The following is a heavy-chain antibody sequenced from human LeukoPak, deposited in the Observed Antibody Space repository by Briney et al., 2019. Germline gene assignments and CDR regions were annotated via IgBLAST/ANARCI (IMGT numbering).Heavy chain of an antibody. CDR1: GYTFTGYY. D-gene: IGHD4-17*01. CDR3: ARGVQGYGPTLYYFDY. CDR2: INPDSGAT. J-gene: IGHJ4*02. V-gene: IGHV1-2*02. Sequence: ASVKVSCKPSGYTFTGYYIHWVRQAPGQGLEWMGWINPDSGATNYAQEFQGRVTMTRDTSISTAYMEMSSLRPDDTAVFYCARGVQGYGPTLYYFDYWGQGTLVTVSP.